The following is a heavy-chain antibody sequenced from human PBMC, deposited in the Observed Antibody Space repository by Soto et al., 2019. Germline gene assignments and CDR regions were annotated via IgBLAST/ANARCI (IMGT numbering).Heavy chain of an antibody. CDR3: ARDRSPGGNPYFVY. V-gene: IGHV4-31*03. J-gene: IGHJ4*02. CDR2: IDYSGST. Sequence: QVQLRESGPGLVKPSQTLSLTCTVSGGSITSGGHYWTWIRQQPGKGLEWIGYIDYSGSTHYNPSHKSRLSISIDTSKNQFSLNLTSVTPADTAVYYCARDRSPGGNPYFVYWGQGTLVTVSS. D-gene: IGHD1-26*01. CDR1: GGSITSGGHY.